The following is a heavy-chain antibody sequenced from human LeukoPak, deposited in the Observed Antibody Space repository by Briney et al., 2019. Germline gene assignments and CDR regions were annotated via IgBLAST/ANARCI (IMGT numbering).Heavy chain of an antibody. CDR2: ITGGDPYT. D-gene: IGHD3-10*01. Sequence: GGSLRLSCAASAFTFRNYAMSWVRQAPGKGLEWVSSITGGDPYTYYAPSVRGRLTISRDNSKNTLYLQMSSLRAEDTAVYYCAKGPLSSSNYYMDVWGKGTTVTVSS. CDR3: AKGPLSSSNYYMDV. J-gene: IGHJ6*03. V-gene: IGHV3-23*01. CDR1: AFTFRNYA.